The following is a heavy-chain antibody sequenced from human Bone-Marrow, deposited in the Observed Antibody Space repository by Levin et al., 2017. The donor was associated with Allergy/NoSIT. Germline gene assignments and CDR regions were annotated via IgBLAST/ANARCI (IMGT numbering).Heavy chain of an antibody. CDR2: ISYDGSNK. Sequence: GESLKISCAASGFTFSSYAMHWVRQAPGKGLEWVAVISYDGSNKYYADSVKGRFTISRDNSKNTLYLQMNSLRAEDTAVYYCARSVKPYDFWSEFDPWGQGTLVTVSS. D-gene: IGHD3-3*01. V-gene: IGHV3-30*04. CDR3: ARSVKPYDFWSEFDP. J-gene: IGHJ5*02. CDR1: GFTFSSYA.